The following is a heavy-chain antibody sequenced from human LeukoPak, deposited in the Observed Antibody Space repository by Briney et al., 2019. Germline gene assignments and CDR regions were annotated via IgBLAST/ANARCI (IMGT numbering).Heavy chain of an antibody. CDR3: AKARTAAAGTGAFDV. J-gene: IGHJ3*01. D-gene: IGHD6-13*01. V-gene: IGHV3-23*01. CDR1: GFTFSSYA. CDR2: FSATDGSA. Sequence: GGALRLSCAASGFTFSSYALTWVRQAPGKGLEWVSAFSATDGSAQYAEAVNGRFTISSDNSKNTRYLKMNSLRAEDTTVYYCAKARTAAAGTGAFDVWGQGTMVTVSS.